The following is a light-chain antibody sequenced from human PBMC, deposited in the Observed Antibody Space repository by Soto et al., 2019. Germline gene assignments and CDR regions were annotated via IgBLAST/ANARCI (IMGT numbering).Light chain of an antibody. Sequence: QSALTQPASVSGSPGQSITISCTGTSSDVAGYNYVSWYQQHPGKAPKLMIYEVSNRPSGVSNRFSGSKSGNTASLTISGLQAEDEADYYCSSYTSSSTSYVFGNGTKLTVL. CDR1: SSDVAGYNY. CDR3: SSYTSSSTSYV. CDR2: EVS. V-gene: IGLV2-14*01. J-gene: IGLJ1*01.